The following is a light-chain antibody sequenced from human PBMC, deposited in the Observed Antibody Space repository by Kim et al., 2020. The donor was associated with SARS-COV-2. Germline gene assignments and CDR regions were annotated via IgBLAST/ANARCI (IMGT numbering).Light chain of an antibody. J-gene: IGKJ1*01. CDR1: QSVSSTY. CDR2: GAS. CDR3: QQYGNSPPAWA. Sequence: EIVLAQSPGTLSLSPGERATLSCRASQSVSSTYLAWYQQKPGQAPRLLIYGASSRATGIPDRFSGSGSGTDFTLTISRLEPEDFAVYYCQQYGNSPPAWAFGQGTKVDIK. V-gene: IGKV3-20*01.